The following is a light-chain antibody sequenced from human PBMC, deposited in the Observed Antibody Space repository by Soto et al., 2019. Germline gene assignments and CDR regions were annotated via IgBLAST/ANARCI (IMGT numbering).Light chain of an antibody. V-gene: IGKV1-5*03. CDR3: QQRYSWLRA. CDR2: KAS. Sequence: DIQMTQSPSTLSGSVGDRVTITCRASQTISSWLAWYQQKPGKAPKLLIYKASTLKSGVPSRFSGSGSGTEFTLTISSLESDDFAIYYCQQRYSWLRAFGPGTKVEVK. J-gene: IGKJ1*01. CDR1: QTISSW.